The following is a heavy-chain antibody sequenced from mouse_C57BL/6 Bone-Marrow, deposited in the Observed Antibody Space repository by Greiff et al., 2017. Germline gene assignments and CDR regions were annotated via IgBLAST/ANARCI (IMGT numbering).Heavy chain of an antibody. Sequence: EVQLQQSGAELVRPGASVTLSCTASGFNIKDDYMHWVKQRPEQGLEWIGWIDPENGDPEYASKFQGKATITADTSSNTAYLQLSSLTSEDTAVYYCTTFYYGSSYGVDYWGQGTTLTVSS. CDR3: TTFYYGSSYGVDY. V-gene: IGHV14-4*01. J-gene: IGHJ2*01. CDR1: GFNIKDDY. CDR2: IDPENGDP. D-gene: IGHD1-1*01.